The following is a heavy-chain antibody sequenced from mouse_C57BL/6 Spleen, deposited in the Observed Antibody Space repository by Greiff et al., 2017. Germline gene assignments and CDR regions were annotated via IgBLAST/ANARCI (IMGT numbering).Heavy chain of an antibody. V-gene: IGHV2-6-1*01. J-gene: IGHJ4*01. CDR3: ARHALYYYAMDY. D-gene: IGHD6-5*01. Sequence: VQLQESGPGLVAPSQSLSITCTVSGFSLTSYGVHWVRQPPGKGLEWLVVIRSDGSTTYNSALKSRLSISKDNSKSQVFLKMNSLQTDDTAMYYCARHALYYYAMDYWGQGTSVTVSS. CDR2: IRSDGST. CDR1: GFSLTSYG.